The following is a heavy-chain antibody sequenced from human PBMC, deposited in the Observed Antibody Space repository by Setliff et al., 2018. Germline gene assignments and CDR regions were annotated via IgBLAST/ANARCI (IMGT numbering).Heavy chain of an antibody. Sequence: PGGSLRLSCAASGFTFGSYWMNWVRQAPGKGLEWVANISPDGSEKYYADSVKGRFTISRDNGKNTVYLQMNSLRAEDTAMYYCFGAGTCSYWGQGTLVTVSS. CDR2: ISPDGSEK. D-gene: IGHD3-10*01. CDR1: GFTFGSYW. CDR3: FGAGTCSY. J-gene: IGHJ4*02. V-gene: IGHV3-7*01.